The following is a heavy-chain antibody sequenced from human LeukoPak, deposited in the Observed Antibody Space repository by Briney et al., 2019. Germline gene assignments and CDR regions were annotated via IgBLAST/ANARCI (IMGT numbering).Heavy chain of an antibody. CDR2: ISSSSSYT. Sequence: GGSLRLSCAASGFTLSDYYMTWIRQAPGKGLEWVSYISSSSSYTNYADSVKGRFTISRDNAKNSLYLQVNSLRAEDTAVYYCARALGRYCRGGSCYSYNWFDPWGQGTLVTVSS. CDR1: GFTLSDYY. J-gene: IGHJ5*02. D-gene: IGHD2-15*01. CDR3: ARALGRYCRGGSCYSYNWFDP. V-gene: IGHV3-11*06.